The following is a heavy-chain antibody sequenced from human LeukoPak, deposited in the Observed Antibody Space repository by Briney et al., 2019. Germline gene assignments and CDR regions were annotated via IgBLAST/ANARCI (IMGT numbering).Heavy chain of an antibody. D-gene: IGHD1-26*01. J-gene: IGHJ5*02. CDR1: GGSISSSSYY. Sequence: SETLSLTCTVSGGSISSSSYYWGWIRQPPGKGLEWIGSIYYSGSTYYNPSLKSRVTISVDTSKNQFSLKLSSVTAADTAVYYCARGGGSYYAPWGQGTLVSVSS. V-gene: IGHV4-39*01. CDR3: ARGGGSYYAP. CDR2: IYYSGST.